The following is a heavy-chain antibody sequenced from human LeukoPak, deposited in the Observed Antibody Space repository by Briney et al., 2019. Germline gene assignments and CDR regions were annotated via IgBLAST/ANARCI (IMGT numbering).Heavy chain of an antibody. J-gene: IGHJ5*02. CDR1: GFTFSSYA. CDR3: ARDWGIVVVPAAIPHNWFDP. Sequence: GGSLRLSCAASGFTFSSYAMSWVRQAPGKGLEWVSAISGSGGSTYYADSVKGRFTISRDDSKNTLYLQMNSLRAEDTAVYYCARDWGIVVVPAAIPHNWFDPWGQGTLVTVSS. V-gene: IGHV3-23*01. D-gene: IGHD2-2*02. CDR2: ISGSGGST.